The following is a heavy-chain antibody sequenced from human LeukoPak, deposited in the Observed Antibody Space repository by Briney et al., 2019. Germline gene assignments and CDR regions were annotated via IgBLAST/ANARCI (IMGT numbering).Heavy chain of an antibody. CDR1: GFTFDDYA. CDR3: AKDRTPYYYGMDV. V-gene: IGHV3-9*01. J-gene: IGHJ6*02. CDR2: ISWNSGSI. Sequence: GRSLRLSCAASGFTFDDYAMHWVRQAPGKGLEWVSGISWNSGSIGYADSVKGRFTISRDNAKNSLYLQMNSLRVEDTALYYCAKDRTPYYYGMDVWGQGTTVTVSS. D-gene: IGHD1-14*01.